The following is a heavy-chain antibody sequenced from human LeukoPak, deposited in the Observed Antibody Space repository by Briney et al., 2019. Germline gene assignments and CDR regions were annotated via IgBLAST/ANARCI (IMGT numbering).Heavy chain of an antibody. Sequence: PGGSLRLSCAASGFTFSSYGMQWVRQAPGKGLEWVAFIRYDGSNKYYADSVKGRFTISRDNSKNTLYLQMNSLRAEDTAVYYCAKDRCSSTSCLDYYYYYMDVWGKGTTVTVSS. D-gene: IGHD2-2*01. J-gene: IGHJ6*03. CDR2: IRYDGSNK. V-gene: IGHV3-30*02. CDR1: GFTFSSYG. CDR3: AKDRCSSTSCLDYYYYYMDV.